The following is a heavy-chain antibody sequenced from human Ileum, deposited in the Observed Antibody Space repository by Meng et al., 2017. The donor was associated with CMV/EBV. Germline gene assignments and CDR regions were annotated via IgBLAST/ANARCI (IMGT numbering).Heavy chain of an antibody. CDR2: TSPDGSEK. D-gene: IGHD1-26*01. CDR1: GFSFPAYW. J-gene: IGHJ4*02. Sequence: GESLKISCAASGFSFPAYWMTWIRQAPGKGLEWLALTSPDGSEKYSVASVKGRFTISRDNAKNSLHLQMDGLRAEDTAVYYCARGNRGAYDYWGQGTLVTVSS. V-gene: IGHV3-7*01. CDR3: ARGNRGAYDY.